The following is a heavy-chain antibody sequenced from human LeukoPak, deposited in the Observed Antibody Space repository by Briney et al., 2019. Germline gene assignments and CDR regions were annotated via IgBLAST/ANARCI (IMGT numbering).Heavy chain of an antibody. D-gene: IGHD3-10*01. V-gene: IGHV3-53*01. Sequence: GGSLRLSCAASGLTVSSYSMSWVRQAPGKGLEWVSLINPGRTTYYTDSVRGRFTISRDNSEHALYLQMNSLRAEDTAVYYCARSITLARVDVWGQGTMVTVSS. CDR3: ARSITLARVDV. J-gene: IGHJ3*01. CDR1: GLTVSSYS. CDR2: INPGRTT.